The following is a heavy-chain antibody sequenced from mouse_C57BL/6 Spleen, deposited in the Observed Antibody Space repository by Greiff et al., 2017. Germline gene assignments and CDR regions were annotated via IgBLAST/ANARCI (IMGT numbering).Heavy chain of an antibody. CDR2: IDHSDSYT. D-gene: IGHD2-5*01. J-gene: IGHJ4*01. V-gene: IGHV1-69*01. Sequence: VQLQQPGAELVMPGASVKLSCKASGYTFTSYWMHWVKQRPGQGLEWIGEIDHSDSYTNYNQKFKGKSTFTVDKSSSTAYMQLSSLTSEDSAVYYCARGRSNSYYYAMDYWGQGTSVTVSS. CDR1: GYTFTSYW. CDR3: ARGRSNSYYYAMDY.